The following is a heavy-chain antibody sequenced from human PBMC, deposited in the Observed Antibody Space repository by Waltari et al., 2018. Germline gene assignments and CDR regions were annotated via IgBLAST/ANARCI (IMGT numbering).Heavy chain of an antibody. Sequence: QVQLQESGPGLVKPSETLSLTCTVSGGSISSYYWSWIRQPAGKGLEWIGRIYTSGSTNYNPSLKSRVTMSVDTSKNQFSLKLSSVTAADTAVYYCARDPRYCSSTSCYDWYFDLWGRGTLVTVSS. D-gene: IGHD2-2*01. CDR1: GGSISSYY. J-gene: IGHJ2*01. V-gene: IGHV4-4*07. CDR3: ARDPRYCSSTSCYDWYFDL. CDR2: IYTSGST.